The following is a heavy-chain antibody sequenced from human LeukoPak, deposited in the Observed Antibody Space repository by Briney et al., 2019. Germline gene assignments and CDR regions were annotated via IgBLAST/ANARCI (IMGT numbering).Heavy chain of an antibody. CDR1: GFTFNNFG. CDR2: IQYNGNNK. CDR3: ARSARNYDFWSGYFYYFDY. J-gene: IGHJ4*02. Sequence: PGGSLRLSCAASGFTFNNFGMHWVRQAPGKGLEWVTFIQYNGNNKYYADSVKGRFTISRDNSKNTLYLQMNSLRAEDTAVYYCARSARNYDFWSGYFYYFDYWGQGTLVTVSS. D-gene: IGHD3-3*01. V-gene: IGHV3-30*02.